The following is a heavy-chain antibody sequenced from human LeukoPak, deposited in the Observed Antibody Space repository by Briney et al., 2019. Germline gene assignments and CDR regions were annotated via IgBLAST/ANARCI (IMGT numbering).Heavy chain of an antibody. CDR1: GYTFISNY. CDR2: INPAGGST. V-gene: IGHV1-46*01. D-gene: IGHD3-22*01. Sequence: GASVKASCKASGYTFISNYIHWVRQAPGQGLEWMGIINPAGGSTSYAQKFQGRVTMTRDTSTSTVFMELSSLTSEDTAVYYCAREFTYSFDSSGYSLGLDHWGQGTLVTVS. CDR3: AREFTYSFDSSGYSLGLDH. J-gene: IGHJ5*02.